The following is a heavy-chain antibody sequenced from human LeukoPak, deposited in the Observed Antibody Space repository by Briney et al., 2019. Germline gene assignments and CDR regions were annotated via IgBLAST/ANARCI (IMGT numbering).Heavy chain of an antibody. J-gene: IGHJ4*02. D-gene: IGHD3-22*01. CDR2: INPNSGGT. Sequence: GASVKVSCKASGYTFTGYYMHWVRQAPGQGLEWMGWINPNSGGTNYAQKFQGRVTMTRDTSISTAYMELSRLRSDDTAVYYCAREDSSGYLSLYYFDYWGQGTLVTVSS. CDR3: AREDSSGYLSLYYFDY. V-gene: IGHV1-2*02. CDR1: GYTFTGYY.